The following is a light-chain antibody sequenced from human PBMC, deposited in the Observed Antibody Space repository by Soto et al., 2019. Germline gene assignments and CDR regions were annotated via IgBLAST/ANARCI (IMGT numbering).Light chain of an antibody. CDR3: QQYSSWWT. J-gene: IGKJ1*01. CDR1: QSISSW. CDR2: KAS. V-gene: IGKV1-5*03. Sequence: DIQMTQSPSTLSASVGDRVTITCRASQSISSWLAWYQQKPGKAPKLLIYKASTLESGGPSRFSGSESGTEFTLTINSLQPDDFATYYCQQYSSWWTFGQGTKVEIK.